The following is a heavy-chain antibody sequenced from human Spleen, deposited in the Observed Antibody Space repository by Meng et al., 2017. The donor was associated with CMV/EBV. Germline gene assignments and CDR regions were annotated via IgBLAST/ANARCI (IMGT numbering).Heavy chain of an antibody. J-gene: IGHJ4*02. V-gene: IGHV1-69*05. D-gene: IGHD5-12*01. Sequence: KASGGPFSSYAISWVRQAPRQGVEWMGCIVPIFGTANYAQNFQGRVTITTDESTSTAHMELSTLSSEDTYVYYCARSHSGYDWDYFDSWGQGTLVTVSS. CDR2: IVPIFGTA. CDR1: GGPFSSYA. CDR3: ARSHSGYDWDYFDS.